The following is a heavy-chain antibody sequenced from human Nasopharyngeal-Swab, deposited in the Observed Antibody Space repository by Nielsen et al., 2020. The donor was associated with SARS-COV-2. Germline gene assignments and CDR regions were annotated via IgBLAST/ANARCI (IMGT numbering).Heavy chain of an antibody. J-gene: IGHJ3*02. Sequence: RQAPGKGLEWIGSIYYSGSTYYNLSLKSRVTISVDTSKNQFSLKLSSVTAADTAVYYCARTERRSNDAFDIWGQGTMVTVSS. V-gene: IGHV4-39*01. CDR2: IYYSGST. CDR3: ARTERRSNDAFDI.